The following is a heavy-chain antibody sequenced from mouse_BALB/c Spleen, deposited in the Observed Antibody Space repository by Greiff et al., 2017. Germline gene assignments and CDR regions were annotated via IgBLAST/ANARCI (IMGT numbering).Heavy chain of an antibody. CDR3: ARGSYYRYDRAYAMDY. D-gene: IGHD2-14*01. CDR2: ISYSGST. CDR1: GYSITSDYA. V-gene: IGHV3-2*02. Sequence: EVKLQESGPGLVKPSQSLSLTCTVTGYSITSDYAWNWIRQFPGNKLEWMGYISYSGSTSYNPSLKSRISITRDTSKNQFFLQLNSVTTEDTATYYCARGSYYRYDRAYAMDYWGQGTSVTVSS. J-gene: IGHJ4*01.